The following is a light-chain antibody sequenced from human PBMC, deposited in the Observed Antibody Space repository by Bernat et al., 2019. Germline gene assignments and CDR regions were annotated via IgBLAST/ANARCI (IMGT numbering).Light chain of an antibody. CDR3: IKSILLPYA. CDR1: QSLSHTDGRTY. V-gene: IGKV2D-29*01. CDR2: EVS. Sequence: VMTQTPLVLSGTLGQPASISCKSSQSLSHTDGRTYLSWYLQKAGQPPQVLKYEVSNRFFGVGERFSVVGSGTDFTLRISRVEAEDVWFYYCIKSILLPYAFGQRTKLEIK. J-gene: IGKJ2*01.